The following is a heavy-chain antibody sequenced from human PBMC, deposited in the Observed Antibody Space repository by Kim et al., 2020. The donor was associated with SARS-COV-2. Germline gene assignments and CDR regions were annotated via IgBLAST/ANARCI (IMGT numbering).Heavy chain of an antibody. CDR3: VRGRDSGTSYWLDP. D-gene: IGHD3-10*01. CDR1: GYTFTNYA. V-gene: IGHV1-3*01. J-gene: IGHJ5*02. CDR2: INGGDGNT. Sequence: ASVKVSCKSSGYTFTNYAIHWVRQAPGQRLEWMGWINGGDGNTRYSQKFQGRVTITRDTSASTASMELSSLISEDTALYYCVRGRDSGTSYWLDPWGQGTLVTVSS.